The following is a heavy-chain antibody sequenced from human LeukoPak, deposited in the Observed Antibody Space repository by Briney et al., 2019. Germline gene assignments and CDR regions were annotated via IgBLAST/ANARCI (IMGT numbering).Heavy chain of an antibody. CDR3: ATDETSRSRGYSYGYDY. J-gene: IGHJ4*02. CDR1: GYTLTELS. Sequence: ASVKVSCKVSGYTLTELSMHWVRQAPGKGLEWMGGFDPEDGETIYAQKFQGRVTMTEDTSTDTAYMELSSLRSEDTAEYYCATDETSRSRGYSYGYDYWGQGTLVTVSS. CDR2: FDPEDGET. V-gene: IGHV1-24*01. D-gene: IGHD5-18*01.